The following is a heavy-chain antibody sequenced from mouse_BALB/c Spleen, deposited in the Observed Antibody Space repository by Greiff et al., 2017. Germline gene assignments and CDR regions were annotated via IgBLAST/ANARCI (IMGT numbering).Heavy chain of an antibody. CDR2: IYPGNSDT. J-gene: IGHJ4*01. CDR1: GYTFTSYW. D-gene: IGHD1-1*01. Sequence: EVQLQQSGTVLARPGASVKMSCKASGYTFTSYWMHWVKQRPGQGLEWIGAIYPGNSDTSYNQKFKGKAKLTAVTSTSTAYMELSSLTNEDSAVYYCTNYYGSSPMDYWGQGTSVTVSS. CDR3: TNYYGSSPMDY. V-gene: IGHV1-5*01.